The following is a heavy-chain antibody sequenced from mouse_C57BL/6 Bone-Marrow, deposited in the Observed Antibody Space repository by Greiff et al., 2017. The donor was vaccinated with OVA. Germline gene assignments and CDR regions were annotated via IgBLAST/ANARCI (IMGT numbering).Heavy chain of an antibody. V-gene: IGHV5-9*01. D-gene: IGHD1-1*01. CDR3: ARGVVATDFDV. J-gene: IGHJ1*03. CDR2: ISGGGGNT. Sequence: EVHLVESGGGLVKPGGSLKLSCAASGFTFSSYTMSWVRQTPEKRLEWVATISGGGGNTYYPDSVKGRFTIYRDNAKNTLYLQMSSLRSEDTALYYCARGVVATDFDVWGTGTTVTVSS. CDR1: GFTFSSYT.